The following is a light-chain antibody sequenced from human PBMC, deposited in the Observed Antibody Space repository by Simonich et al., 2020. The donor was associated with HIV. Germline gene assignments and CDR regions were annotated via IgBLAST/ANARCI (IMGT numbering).Light chain of an antibody. CDR2: EAS. Sequence: DIQMTQSPSSLSASVGDRVTKTCQGSPYITNSLNWYQQKSGKAPKVLIYEASNLETGVPLRFSGSRSGTNFTFTISSLQAEDIATYYCQQYDNLPWTFGRGTKVEIK. J-gene: IGKJ1*01. CDR3: QQYDNLPWT. CDR1: PYITNS. V-gene: IGKV1-33*01.